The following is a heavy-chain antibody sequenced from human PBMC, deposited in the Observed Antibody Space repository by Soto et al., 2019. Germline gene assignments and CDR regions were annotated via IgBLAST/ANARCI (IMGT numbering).Heavy chain of an antibody. J-gene: IGHJ2*01. V-gene: IGHV4-30-4*08. CDR1: GASIINNHYY. CDR2: IYYSGST. D-gene: IGHD3-22*01. CDR3: ASASMIGVPGFFDV. Sequence: QVRLQESGPGLVKPSQPLSLTCTVSGASIINNHYYWNFIRQPPGKGLEWIGYIYYSGSTSYNPSLESRLTISIDTSRNQFSLELSSVTAADTAVYFCASASMIGVPGFFDVWGRGTLVTVSS.